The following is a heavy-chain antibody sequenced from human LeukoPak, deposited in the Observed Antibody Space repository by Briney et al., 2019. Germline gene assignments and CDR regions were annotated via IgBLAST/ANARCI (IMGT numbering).Heavy chain of an antibody. CDR2: IYPGDSDT. CDR1: GYSFTSYW. D-gene: IGHD6-13*01. CDR3: ARRAPYSSSWLPFDY. Sequence: GESLKISCKGSGYSFTSYWIGWVRQMPGKGLEWMVIIYPGDSDTRYSPSCQGQVTISADKSISTAYLQWSSLEASDTAMYYCARRAPYSSSWLPFDYWGQGTLVTVSS. J-gene: IGHJ4*02. V-gene: IGHV5-51*01.